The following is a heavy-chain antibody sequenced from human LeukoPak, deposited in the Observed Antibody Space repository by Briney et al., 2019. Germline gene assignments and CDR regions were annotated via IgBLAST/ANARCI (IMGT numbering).Heavy chain of an antibody. CDR2: ISSSSSTI. Sequence: GGSLRLSCAASGFTFSSYSMNWVRQAPGKGLEWVSYISSSSSTIYYADSVKGRFTISRDNAKNTLYLQMNSLRAEDTAVYYCARHSSSWYASVNNWFDPWGQGTLVTVSS. D-gene: IGHD6-13*01. V-gene: IGHV3-48*04. CDR1: GFTFSSYS. J-gene: IGHJ5*02. CDR3: ARHSSSWYASVNNWFDP.